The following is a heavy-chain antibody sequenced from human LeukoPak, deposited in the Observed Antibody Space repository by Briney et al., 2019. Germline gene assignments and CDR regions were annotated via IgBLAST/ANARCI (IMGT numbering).Heavy chain of an antibody. CDR2: ISSSGSFI. CDR1: GFIFSDYY. Sequence: GGSLRLSCAASGFIFSDYYMSWIRQAPGKGLEGVSYISSSGSFIYYADSVKGRFTISRDNAKNSLYLQMNSLRAEDTAVYYCAREPYYHDSSGYVSDYWGQGTLVTVSS. V-gene: IGHV3-11*01. D-gene: IGHD3-22*01. CDR3: AREPYYHDSSGYVSDY. J-gene: IGHJ4*03.